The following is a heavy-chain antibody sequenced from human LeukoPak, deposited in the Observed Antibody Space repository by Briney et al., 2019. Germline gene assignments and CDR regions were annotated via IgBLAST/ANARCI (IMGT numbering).Heavy chain of an antibody. CDR2: ISYDGSNK. D-gene: IGHD4-17*01. CDR1: GFTFSSYA. J-gene: IGHJ4*02. CDR3: ARDSYGDHYYFDY. Sequence: GGSLRLSCAASGFTFSSYAMHWVRQAPGKGLEWVAVISYDGSNKYYADSVKGRFTISRDNSKNTLYLQMNSLRGEDTAVYYCARDSYGDHYYFDYWGQGTLVTVSS. V-gene: IGHV3-30*04.